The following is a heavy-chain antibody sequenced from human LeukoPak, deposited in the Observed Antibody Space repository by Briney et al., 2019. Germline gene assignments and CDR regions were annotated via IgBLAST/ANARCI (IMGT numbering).Heavy chain of an antibody. Sequence: GGSLRLSCAASGFTVGSNFMTWVRQAPGKGLEWVSVIQSGGSTYYADSVKGRFTNSRDSSKNTVFLQMNSLTAEDTAVYYCARGTATSSQPFDYWGQGNLVTVSS. CDR2: IQSGGST. CDR1: GFTVGSNF. V-gene: IGHV3-66*01. D-gene: IGHD2-21*02. J-gene: IGHJ4*02. CDR3: ARGTATSSQPFDY.